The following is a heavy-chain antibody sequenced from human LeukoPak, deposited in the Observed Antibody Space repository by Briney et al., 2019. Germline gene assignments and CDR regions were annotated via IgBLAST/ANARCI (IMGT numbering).Heavy chain of an antibody. CDR1: GYTFTSYY. CDR2: INPSVGSA. Sequence: ASVKVSCKASGYTFTSYYMHWVRQAPGQGLEWMGIINPSVGSASYAQKFQGRVTMTRDTSTSTVYMELSSLRSEDTAVYYCARDIVVVPAAKAYYYYGMDVWGQGTTVTVSS. V-gene: IGHV1-46*01. D-gene: IGHD2-2*01. J-gene: IGHJ6*02. CDR3: ARDIVVVPAAKAYYYYGMDV.